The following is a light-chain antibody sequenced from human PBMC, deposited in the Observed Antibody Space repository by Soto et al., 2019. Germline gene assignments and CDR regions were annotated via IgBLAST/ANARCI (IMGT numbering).Light chain of an antibody. CDR1: QSLLHSNGYNY. J-gene: IGKJ1*01. CDR2: LGS. CDR3: MQALQTPTT. Sequence: DIVMTQSPLSLPVTPGEPASISCRSSQSLLHSNGYNYLDWYLQKPGQSPQLLIYLGSNRASGVPDRFSGSGSGTDFTLKISRVEAEDVGVYYCMQALQTPTTFGQGTKVELQ. V-gene: IGKV2-28*01.